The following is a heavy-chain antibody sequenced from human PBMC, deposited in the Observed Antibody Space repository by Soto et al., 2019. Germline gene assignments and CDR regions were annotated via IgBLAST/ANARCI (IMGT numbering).Heavy chain of an antibody. Sequence: QVQLVESGGGVVQPGRSLRLSCAASGFTFSSYAMHWVRQATGKGLEWVAVISYDGSNKYYADSVKGRFTISRDNSKNPLYLQMNSLRAEDTAVYYCARDGGGGWYAFWSGYYTSFDYWGQGTLVTVSS. CDR2: ISYDGSNK. CDR1: GFTFSSYA. J-gene: IGHJ4*02. CDR3: ARDGGGGWYAFWSGYYTSFDY. V-gene: IGHV3-30-3*01. D-gene: IGHD3-3*01.